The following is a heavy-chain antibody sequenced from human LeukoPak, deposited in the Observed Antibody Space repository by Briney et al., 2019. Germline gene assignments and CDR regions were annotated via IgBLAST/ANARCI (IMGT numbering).Heavy chain of an antibody. D-gene: IGHD3-22*01. CDR2: SYYSGST. Sequence: SETLSLTCTVSGGSISSSGHYWGWIRQPPGEGLEWIGSSYYSGSTYYNPSLKSRVTISVDTSKNHFSLKLSSVTAADTAVYYCGRQFYYDSSGYYLGYWGQGTLVTVSS. V-gene: IGHV4-39*01. CDR3: GRQFYYDSSGYYLGY. CDR1: GGSISSSGHY. J-gene: IGHJ4*02.